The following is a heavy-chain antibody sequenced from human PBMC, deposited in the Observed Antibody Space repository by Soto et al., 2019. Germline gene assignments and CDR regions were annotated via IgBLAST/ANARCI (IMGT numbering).Heavy chain of an antibody. Sequence: PGGSLRLSCAASGFTFSSYGMHWVRQAPGKGLEWVAVIWYDGSNKYYADSVKGRFTISRVNSKNTLYLQMNSLRAEDTAVYYCARFIQPYVLPDYWGQGTLVTVSS. J-gene: IGHJ4*02. CDR2: IWYDGSNK. CDR3: ARFIQPYVLPDY. CDR1: GFTFSSYG. V-gene: IGHV3-33*01. D-gene: IGHD5-18*01.